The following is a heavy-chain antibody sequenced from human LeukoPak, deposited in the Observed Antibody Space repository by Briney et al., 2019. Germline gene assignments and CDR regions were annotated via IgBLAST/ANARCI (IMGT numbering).Heavy chain of an antibody. CDR2: ISGDGGST. J-gene: IGHJ3*02. D-gene: IGHD3-9*01. CDR3: ATARGYDVLTGYYDAFDI. V-gene: IGHV3-43*02. Sequence: GGSLRLSCAASGFTFDDYAMHWVRQAPGKGLEWVSLISGDGGSTYYADSVKGRFTISRDNSKNSLYLQMNSLRTEDTALYYCATARGYDVLTGYYDAFDIWGQGTMVTVSS. CDR1: GFTFDDYA.